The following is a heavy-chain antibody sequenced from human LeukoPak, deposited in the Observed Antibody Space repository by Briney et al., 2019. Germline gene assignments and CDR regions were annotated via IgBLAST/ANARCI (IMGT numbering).Heavy chain of an antibody. J-gene: IGHJ4*02. V-gene: IGHV4-59*01. CDR2: IYYSGST. CDR3: AREYGSSGWYVYFDY. D-gene: IGHD6-19*01. CDR1: GGSISSYY. Sequence: SETLSLTCTVSGGSISSYYWSWIRQPPGKGLEWIGYIYYSGSTNYNPSLKSRVTISVDTSKNQFSLKLSSVTAADTAVYYCAREYGSSGWYVYFDYWGQGTLVTVSS.